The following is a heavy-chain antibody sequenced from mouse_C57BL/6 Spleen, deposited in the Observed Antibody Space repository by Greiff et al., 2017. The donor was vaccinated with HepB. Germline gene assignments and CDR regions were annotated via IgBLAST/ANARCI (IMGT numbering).Heavy chain of an antibody. CDR2: IHPNSGST. D-gene: IGHD1-1*01. V-gene: IGHV1-64*01. Sequence: VQLQQSGAELVKPGASVKLSCKASGYTFTSYWMHWVKQRPGQGLEWIGMIHPNSGSTNYNEKFKSKATLTVDKSSSTAYMQLSSLTSEDSAVYYCARDITTVVEAAYWGQGTLVTVSA. J-gene: IGHJ3*01. CDR3: ARDITTVVEAAY. CDR1: GYTFTSYW.